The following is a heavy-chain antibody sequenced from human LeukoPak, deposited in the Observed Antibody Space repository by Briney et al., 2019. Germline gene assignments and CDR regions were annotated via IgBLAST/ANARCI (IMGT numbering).Heavy chain of an antibody. Sequence: GASVKVSCKASGYTFTGYYMHWVRQAPGQGLEWMGWINPNSGGTNYAQKFQGSVTMTTDTSTSTVYVDLRSLRPDDTAVYYCARGTGDGLDYWGQGTLVTVSS. CDR2: INPNSGGT. CDR3: ARGTGDGLDY. D-gene: IGHD7-27*01. J-gene: IGHJ4*02. CDR1: GYTFTGYY. V-gene: IGHV1-2*02.